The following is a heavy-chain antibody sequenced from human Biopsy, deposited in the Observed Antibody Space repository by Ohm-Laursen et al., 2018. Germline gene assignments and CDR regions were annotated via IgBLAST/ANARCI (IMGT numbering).Heavy chain of an antibody. D-gene: IGHD3-22*01. J-gene: IGHJ3*02. CDR1: GGTFQKYG. V-gene: IGHV1-69*10. CDR3: ASDDSRNEKNAFDI. CDR2: IIPMLGTV. Sequence: SVKVSCKASGGTFQKYGVTWVRQAPGQGLEWMGGIIPMLGTVQYARKLRGRVTITADKPTSTAYMELTSLTSEDTAVYYCASDDSRNEKNAFDIWGQGTMVTVSS.